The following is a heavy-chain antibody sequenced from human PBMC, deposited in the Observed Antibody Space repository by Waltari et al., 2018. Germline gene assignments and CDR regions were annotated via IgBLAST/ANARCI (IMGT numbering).Heavy chain of an antibody. J-gene: IGHJ4*02. D-gene: IGHD6-6*01. CDR2: IIPILGIA. CDR1: GGTFSSYA. Sequence: QVQLVQSGAEVKKPGSSVKVSCKASGGTFSSYAISWVGQAPGQGLDWMGGIIPILGIANYAQKFQGRVTITADKSTSTAYMELSSLRSEDTAVYYCARDGKYSSSSFPGYWGQGTLVTVSS. CDR3: ARDGKYSSSSFPGY. V-gene: IGHV1-69*10.